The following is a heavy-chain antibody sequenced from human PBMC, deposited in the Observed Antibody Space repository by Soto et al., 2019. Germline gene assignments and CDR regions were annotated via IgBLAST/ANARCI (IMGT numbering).Heavy chain of an antibody. CDR1: GYNFTTYV. CDR3: ARGDTIGLTFDF. CDR2: INCGSGNT. D-gene: IGHD1-26*01. J-gene: IGHJ4*02. Sequence: QVQLVQTGAEVKQPGASASVSCKASGYNFTTYVVHWLRQAPGQGPEWMGWINCGSGNTVYSQKFQGRGTFTRDTSARTAYMDLNSLTSGDTAVYFCARGDTIGLTFDFWGRGTLVTVSS. V-gene: IGHV1-3*01.